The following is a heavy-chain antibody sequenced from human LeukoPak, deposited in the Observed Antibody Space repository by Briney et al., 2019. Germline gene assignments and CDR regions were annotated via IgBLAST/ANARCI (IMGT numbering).Heavy chain of an antibody. Sequence: SVKVSCKVSGYTLTELSMHWVRQAPGEGLEWMGGIIPIFGTANYAQKFQGRVTITTDESTSTAYMELSSLRSEDTAVYYCARGCSSASCPGAYYYYYMDVWGKGTTVTVSS. J-gene: IGHJ6*03. D-gene: IGHD2-2*01. CDR3: ARGCSSASCPGAYYYYYMDV. V-gene: IGHV1-69*05. CDR2: IIPIFGTA. CDR1: GYTLTELS.